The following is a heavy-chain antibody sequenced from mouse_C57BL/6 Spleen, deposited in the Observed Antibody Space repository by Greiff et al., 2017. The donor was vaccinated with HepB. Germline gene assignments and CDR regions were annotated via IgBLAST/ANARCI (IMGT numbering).Heavy chain of an antibody. CDR2: INPSNGGT. CDR1: GYTFTSYW. Sequence: QVQLQQPGTELVKPGASVKLSCKASGYTFTSYWMHWVKQRPGQGLEWIGNINPSNGGTNYNEKFKSKATLTVDKSSSTAYMQLSSLTSEDSAVDYCARSRSSYWYFDVWGTATTVTVSS. CDR3: ARSRSSYWYFDV. V-gene: IGHV1-53*01. J-gene: IGHJ1*03. D-gene: IGHD1-1*01.